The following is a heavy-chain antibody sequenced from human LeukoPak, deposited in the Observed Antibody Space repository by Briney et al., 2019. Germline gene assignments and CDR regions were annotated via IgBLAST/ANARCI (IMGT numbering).Heavy chain of an antibody. J-gene: IGHJ4*02. V-gene: IGHV3-64*01. CDR1: GFTFSDYA. D-gene: IGHD6-13*01. CDR3: AREPRSWFFDY. CDR2: ISSNGGST. Sequence: GGSLRLSCAASGFTFSDYAMHWIRQAPGKGLEYLSAISSNGGSTYYANSVKGRFTISRDNSKNTLYLQMGSLRAEDMAVYYCAREPRSWFFDYWGQGTLVTVSS.